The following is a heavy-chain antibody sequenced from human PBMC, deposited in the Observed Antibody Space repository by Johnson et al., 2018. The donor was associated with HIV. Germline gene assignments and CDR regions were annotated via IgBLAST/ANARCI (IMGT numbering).Heavy chain of an antibody. Sequence: EQLVESGGGVVQPGRSLRLSCAASGFTFDDYGMNWVRQAPGKGLEWVSRISGDGSSSSYADSVKGRFTISRDNAKNTLYLQLNSLRVEDTAIYYCARAQLLPDDAFNNWGQGTMVTVSS. D-gene: IGHD6-6*01. CDR2: ISGDGSSS. V-gene: IGHV3-74*02. CDR1: GFTFDDYG. CDR3: ARAQLLPDDAFNN. J-gene: IGHJ3*02.